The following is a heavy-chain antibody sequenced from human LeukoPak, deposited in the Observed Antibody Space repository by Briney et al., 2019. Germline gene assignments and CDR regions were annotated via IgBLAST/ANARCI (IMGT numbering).Heavy chain of an antibody. V-gene: IGHV3-23*01. CDR2: ISGSGGST. D-gene: IGHD1-26*01. CDR3: AKLIVGASEYFDY. CDR1: GFTFSSYA. Sequence: GGSLRLSCAASGFTFSSYAMSWVRQAPGKGLEWVSAISGSGGSTYYADSVEGRFTISRDSSKNTLYLQMNSVRAEDTAVYYCAKLIVGASEYFDYWGQGTLVTVSS. J-gene: IGHJ4*02.